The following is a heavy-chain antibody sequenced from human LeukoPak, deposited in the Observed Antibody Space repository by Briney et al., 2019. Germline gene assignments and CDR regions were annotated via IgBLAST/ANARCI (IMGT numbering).Heavy chain of an antibody. CDR1: GFTFSNAW. D-gene: IGHD3-16*01. CDR3: TIAVVGVTVWFDP. Sequence: GGSLRLSCAASGFTFSNAWMSWVRQAPGKGLEWVGHIKSKTDAGTTDYAAPVKDRFSISRDDSKNTLYLQMNSLKIEDTAVYYCTIAVVGVTVWFDPWGQGTLVTVSS. J-gene: IGHJ5*02. CDR2: IKSKTDAGTT. V-gene: IGHV3-15*01.